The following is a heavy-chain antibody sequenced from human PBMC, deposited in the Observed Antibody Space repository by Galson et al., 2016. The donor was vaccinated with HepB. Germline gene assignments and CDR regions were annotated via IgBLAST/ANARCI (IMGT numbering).Heavy chain of an antibody. V-gene: IGHV3-33*01. CDR1: GIRFNAYGG. J-gene: IGHJ3*02. CDR2: IWYNERNR. D-gene: IGHD3-10*01. CDR3: TRDGFGGTNDAFDI. Sequence: SLRLSCAASGIRFNAYGGTHWVRQAPGKGLEWVAVIWYNERNRHYADSVKGRFTISKDDSKNTVDLEMNSLRDEDTAVYYCTRDGFGGTNDAFDIWGQGTFVAVSS.